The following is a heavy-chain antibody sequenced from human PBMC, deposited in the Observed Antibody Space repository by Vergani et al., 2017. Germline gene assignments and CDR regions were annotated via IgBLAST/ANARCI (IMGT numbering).Heavy chain of an antibody. CDR3: ARDLRLLYSRFDP. D-gene: IGHD5-12*01. V-gene: IGHV3-33*01. J-gene: IGHJ5*02. Sequence: QVQLVESGGGVVQPGRSLRLSCAASGFTFNQYGMHWVRQAPGKGLEWVAVTWYDGNNKQYADSVKGRFTISRDNSKSTRYLQMNSLRDEDTGVYYCARDLRLLYSRFDPWGQGTLVTVSS. CDR2: TWYDGNNK. CDR1: GFTFNQYG.